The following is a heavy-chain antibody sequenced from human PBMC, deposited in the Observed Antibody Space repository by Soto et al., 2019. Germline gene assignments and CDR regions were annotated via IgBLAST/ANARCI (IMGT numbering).Heavy chain of an antibody. V-gene: IGHV1-69*13. CDR3: AREGLLAYCGGDCPNWFDP. J-gene: IGHJ5*02. D-gene: IGHD2-21*02. CDR1: GGTFSSYA. CDR2: IIPIFGTA. Sequence: SVKVSCKASGGTFSSYAISWVRQAPGQGLEWMGGIIPIFGTANYAQKFQGRVTITADESTSTAYMELSSLRSEDTAVYYCAREGLLAYCGGDCPNWFDPWGQGSLVTVSS.